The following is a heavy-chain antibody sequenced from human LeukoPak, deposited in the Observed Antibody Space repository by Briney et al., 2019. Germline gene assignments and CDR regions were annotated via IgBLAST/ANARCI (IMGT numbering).Heavy chain of an antibody. CDR1: GYTLTELS. J-gene: IGHJ4*02. V-gene: IGHV1-24*01. Sequence: VASVKVSCKVSGYTLTELSMHWVRQAPGKGLEWMGGFDPEDGETIYAQKFQGRVTMTEDTSTDTAYMELSSLRSEDTAVYYCARVALNSSSWYPAVDDYWGQGTLVTVSS. CDR2: FDPEDGET. D-gene: IGHD6-13*01. CDR3: ARVALNSSSWYPAVDDY.